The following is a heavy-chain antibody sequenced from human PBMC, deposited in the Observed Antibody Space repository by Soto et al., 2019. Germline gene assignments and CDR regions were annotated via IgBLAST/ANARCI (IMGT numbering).Heavy chain of an antibody. CDR3: AREHYDFWSGPINY. V-gene: IGHV4-34*01. J-gene: IGHJ4*02. D-gene: IGHD3-3*01. CDR1: GGSFSGYY. CDR2: INHSGST. Sequence: PSETLSLTCAVYGGSFSGYYWSWIRQPPGKWLEWIGEINHSGSTNYNPSLKSRVTISVDTSKNQFSLKLSSVTAADTAVYYCAREHYDFWSGPINYWGQGXLVTVYS.